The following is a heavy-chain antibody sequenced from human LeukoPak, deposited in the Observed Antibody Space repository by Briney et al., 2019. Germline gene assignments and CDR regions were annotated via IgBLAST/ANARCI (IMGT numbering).Heavy chain of an antibody. CDR1: GGSISSYY. CDR2: IYYSGST. Sequence: SETLSLTCTVSGGSISSYYWSWIRQLPGKGLEWIGYIYYSGSTNYNPSLKSRVTISVDTSKNQFSLKLSSVTAADTAVYYCARDLLGRYCSSTSCHNWFDPWGQGTLVTVSS. J-gene: IGHJ5*02. D-gene: IGHD2-2*01. V-gene: IGHV4-59*01. CDR3: ARDLLGRYCSSTSCHNWFDP.